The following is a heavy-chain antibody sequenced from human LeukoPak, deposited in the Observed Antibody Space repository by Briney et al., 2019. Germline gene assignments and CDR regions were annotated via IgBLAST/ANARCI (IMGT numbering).Heavy chain of an antibody. J-gene: IGHJ4*02. CDR3: ARAGDSGYDTYFDY. Sequence: SETLSLTCTVSGGSISSYYWSWIRQPPGKGLEWIGYIYYSGSTNYNPSLKSRVTISVDTSKNQFSLKLSSVTAADTAVYYCARAGDSGYDTYFDYWGQGTLVTVSS. CDR2: IYYSGST. V-gene: IGHV4-59*01. CDR1: GGSISSYY. D-gene: IGHD5-12*01.